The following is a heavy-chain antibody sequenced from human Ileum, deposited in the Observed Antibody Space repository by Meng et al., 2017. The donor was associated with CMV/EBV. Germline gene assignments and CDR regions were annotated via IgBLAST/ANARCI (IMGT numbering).Heavy chain of an antibody. CDR3: TRGRVGDWGFDF. CDR2: INHRGTT. Sequence: QVQLQQWGAGLLKPSETLSLPCGVNGGSFSSFSWTWIRQPPGKGPEWIGDINHRGTTNYSPSLKSRVTISIDTSKKQFSLRLSSLTAADTAVYYCTRGRVGDWGFDFWGQGTLVTVSS. V-gene: IGHV4-34*02. CDR1: GGSFSSFS. J-gene: IGHJ4*02. D-gene: IGHD1-26*01.